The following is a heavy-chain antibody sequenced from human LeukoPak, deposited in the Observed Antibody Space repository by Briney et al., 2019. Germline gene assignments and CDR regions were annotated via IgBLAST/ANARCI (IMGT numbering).Heavy chain of an antibody. CDR1: GYTFTSYG. CDR2: IGAYNGNT. V-gene: IGHV1-18*01. CDR3: ARVPYYDSSGYLDY. D-gene: IGHD3-22*01. J-gene: IGHJ4*02. Sequence: ASVKVSCKASGYTFTSYGISWVRQAPGQGLEWMGWIGAYNGNTNYAQKLQGRVTMTTDTSTSTAYMELRSLRSDDTAVYYCARVPYYDSSGYLDYWGQGTLVTVSS.